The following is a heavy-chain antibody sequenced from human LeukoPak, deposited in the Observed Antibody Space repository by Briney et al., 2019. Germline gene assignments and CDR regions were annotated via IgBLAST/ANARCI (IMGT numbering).Heavy chain of an antibody. CDR1: GFTFSSYS. CDR3: ARDRGSGYDFAAFDI. Sequence: GGSLRLSCAASGFTFSSYSMNWVRRAPGKGLEWVSCINCNGGITGYAHSVKGRFTISRDNAKNSLYLQMNTLRAEDTALYYCARDRGSGYDFAAFDIWGQGTMVTVSS. V-gene: IGHV3-20*04. J-gene: IGHJ3*02. D-gene: IGHD5-12*01. CDR2: INCNGGIT.